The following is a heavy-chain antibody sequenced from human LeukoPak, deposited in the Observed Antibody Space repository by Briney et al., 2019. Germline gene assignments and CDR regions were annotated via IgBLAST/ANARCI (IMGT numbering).Heavy chain of an antibody. D-gene: IGHD5-18*01. CDR1: GFTFSSYA. CDR3: AARGYSYGPFDY. V-gene: IGHV3-30-3*01. CDR2: ISYDGSNK. Sequence: GGSLRLSCAVSGFTFSSYAMHWVRQAPGKGLEWVAVISYDGSNKYYADSVKGRFTISRDNSKNTLYLQMNSLRAEDTAVYYCAARGYSYGPFDYWGQGTLVTVSS. J-gene: IGHJ4*02.